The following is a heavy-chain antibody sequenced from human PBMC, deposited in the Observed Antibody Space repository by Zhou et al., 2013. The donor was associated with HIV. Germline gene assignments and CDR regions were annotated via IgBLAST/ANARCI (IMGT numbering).Heavy chain of an antibody. J-gene: IGHJ6*02. CDR2: IIPIVGTP. CDR1: EDFFTNYA. D-gene: IGHD1-1*01. V-gene: IGHV1-69*05. CDR3: ARRGTWGDRFNVIRGGLDV. Sequence: QVQLVQSGTEVKKPGSSVQVSCKASEDFFTNYAVNWVRQAPGQGLEWMGGIIPIVGTPRYAQRFHGRVTISTDEDTSTAYMELNSLRSEDTAVYYCARRGTWGDRFNVIRGGLDVWGQGTTVTVSS.